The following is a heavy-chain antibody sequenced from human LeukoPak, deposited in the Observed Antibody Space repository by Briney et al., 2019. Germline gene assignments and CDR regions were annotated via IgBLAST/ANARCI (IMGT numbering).Heavy chain of an antibody. CDR3: ARSPGGSGTRAFDT. Sequence: PSETLSLTCSVSGDSLNRGSYYWNWIWQPAGKGLEWLGRISASGNTNYNPSLKSRVTISVDASKNQFSLRLTSVTAADTAVYFCARSPGGSGTRAFDTWGQGTMVTVSS. CDR2: ISASGNT. CDR1: GDSLNRGSYY. V-gene: IGHV4-61*02. J-gene: IGHJ3*02. D-gene: IGHD3-10*01.